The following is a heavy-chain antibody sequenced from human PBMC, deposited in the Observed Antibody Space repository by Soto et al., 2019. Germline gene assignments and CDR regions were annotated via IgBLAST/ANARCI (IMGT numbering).Heavy chain of an antibody. J-gene: IGHJ6*02. V-gene: IGHV4-59*01. CDR1: GGSISSYY. CDR2: IYYSGST. CDR3: ARARVSSSSRGMDV. D-gene: IGHD6-6*01. Sequence: PSETLSLTCTVSGGSISSYYWSWIRQPPGKGLEWIGYIYYSGSTNYNPSLKSRVTISVDTSKNQFSLKLSSVTAADTAVYYCARARVSSSSRGMDVWGQGTTVTVSS.